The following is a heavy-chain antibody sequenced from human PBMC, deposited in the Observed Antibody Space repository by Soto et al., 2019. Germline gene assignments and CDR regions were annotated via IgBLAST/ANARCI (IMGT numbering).Heavy chain of an antibody. CDR1: GFTFSSYA. D-gene: IGHD6-19*01. J-gene: IGHJ4*02. CDR3: AKDAGDAARALGIAVAGTLDY. Sequence: GGSLRLSCAASGFTFSSYAMSWVRQAPGKGLEWVSAISGSGGSTYYADSVKGRFTISRDNSKNTLYLQMNSLRAEDTAVYYCAKDAGDAARALGIAVAGTLDYWGQGTLVTVSS. CDR2: ISGSGGST. V-gene: IGHV3-23*01.